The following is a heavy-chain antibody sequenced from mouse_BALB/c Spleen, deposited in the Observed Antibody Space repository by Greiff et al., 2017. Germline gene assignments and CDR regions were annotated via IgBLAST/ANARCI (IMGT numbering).Heavy chain of an antibody. J-gene: IGHJ1*01. Sequence: QVQLQQSGPELVKPGASVKMSCKASGYTFTSYYIHWVKQRPGQGLEWIGWIYPGDGSTKYNEKFKGKTTLTADKSSSTAYMLLSSLTSEDSAIYFCARPRGTRYFDVWGAGTTVTVSS. V-gene: IGHV1S56*01. CDR1: GYTFTSYY. CDR2: IYPGDGST. CDR3: ARPRGTRYFDV. D-gene: IGHD4-1*01.